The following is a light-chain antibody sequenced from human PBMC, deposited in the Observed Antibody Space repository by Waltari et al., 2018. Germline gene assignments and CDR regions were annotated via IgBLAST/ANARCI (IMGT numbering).Light chain of an antibody. V-gene: IGLV1-44*01. CDR2: NNN. J-gene: IGLJ2*01. Sequence: QSALTQPPSASGTPGQRVTISVSGSTPNTGRNTLNWYQQLPGTAPKLLIYNNNQRPSGVPDRFSGSKSGTSASLAISGLQSEDEADYYCAAWDDSLNVSFGGGTKLTVL. CDR3: AAWDDSLNVS. CDR1: TPNTGRNT.